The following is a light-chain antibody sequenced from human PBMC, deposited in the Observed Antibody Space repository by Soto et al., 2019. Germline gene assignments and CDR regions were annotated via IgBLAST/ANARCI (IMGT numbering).Light chain of an antibody. CDR2: EVT. V-gene: IGLV2-14*01. CDR1: SSDVGGYKY. Sequence: QSALTQPASVSGSPGQSITISCTGTSSDVGGYKYVSWYQQHPGKAPKLILYEVTDRPSGVSDRFSGSTSGNTASLTISGLQAEDEADYYCCSYAGSSSYVFGTGTKVTVL. CDR3: CSYAGSSSYV. J-gene: IGLJ1*01.